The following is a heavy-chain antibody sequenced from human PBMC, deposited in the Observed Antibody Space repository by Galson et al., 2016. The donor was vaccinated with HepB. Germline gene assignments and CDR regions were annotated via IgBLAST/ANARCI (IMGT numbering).Heavy chain of an antibody. V-gene: IGHV3-33*01. Sequence: SLRLSCAASGFTFNSYGMHWVRQAPGKGLEWVAVIWYDGSDKYFADSVKGRFAISRDNSKDTLFLQMNSLTAEDTAMYYCARGGYSGGWYPSWYFDLWGRGTLVTVSS. CDR3: ARGGYSGGWYPSWYFDL. J-gene: IGHJ2*01. CDR2: IWYDGSDK. CDR1: GFTFNSYG. D-gene: IGHD6-19*01.